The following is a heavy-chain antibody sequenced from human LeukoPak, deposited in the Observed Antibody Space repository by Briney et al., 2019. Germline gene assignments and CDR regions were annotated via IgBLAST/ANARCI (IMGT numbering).Heavy chain of an antibody. CDR2: IKQDGSEK. CDR1: GFTFSSYW. CDR3: AREGRYSGYDYDYFDY. D-gene: IGHD5-12*01. Sequence: GGSLRLSCAASGFTFSSYWMSWVRQAPGEGLEWVANIKQDGSEKYYVDSVKGRFTISRDNAKNSLYLQMNSLRAEDTAVYYCAREGRYSGYDYDYFDYWGQGTLITVSS. J-gene: IGHJ4*02. V-gene: IGHV3-7*01.